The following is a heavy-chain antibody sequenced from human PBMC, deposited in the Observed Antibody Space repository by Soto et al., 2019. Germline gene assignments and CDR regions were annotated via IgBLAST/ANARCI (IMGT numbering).Heavy chain of an antibody. CDR3: ASSVIPSTHFDY. CDR1: GGSISSYY. V-gene: IGHV4-59*01. Sequence: LSLTCTVSGGSISSYYWSWIRQPPGKGLEWIGYIHYSGTTNYSPSLKSRVAMSVDTSKNQFSLKLSSVTAADTAVYYCASSVIPSTHFDYWGQGTLVTVSS. J-gene: IGHJ4*02. D-gene: IGHD4-4*01. CDR2: IHYSGTT.